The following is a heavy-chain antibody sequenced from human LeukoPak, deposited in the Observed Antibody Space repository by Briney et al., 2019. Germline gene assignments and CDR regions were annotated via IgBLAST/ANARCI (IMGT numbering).Heavy chain of an antibody. CDR3: ARTGSTVTMLYPFDH. V-gene: IGHV4-59*01. D-gene: IGHD4-17*01. Sequence: SETLSLTCTVSGGSIRSYYWSWIRQPPGKGLEWIGYIYYSGSTNYNPSLKSRVTISVDTSKNQFSLKLSSVTAADTAVYYCARTGSTVTMLYPFDHWGQGTLVTVSS. CDR1: GGSIRSYY. CDR2: IYYSGST. J-gene: IGHJ4*02.